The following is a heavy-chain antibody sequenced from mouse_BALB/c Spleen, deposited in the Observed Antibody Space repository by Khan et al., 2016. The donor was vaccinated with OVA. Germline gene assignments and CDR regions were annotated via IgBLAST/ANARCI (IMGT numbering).Heavy chain of an antibody. Sequence: QIQLVQSGPELKKPGETVRISCKASGYTFTTAGIQWVQKMPGKGLKWIGWINTHSGVPKYAEDFKGRFAFSLEISVNTAYLQITNLKNEDTATYCGARGGAADCRNDGDAMDYWGQGTSVTVSS. CDR2: INTHSGVP. V-gene: IGHV9-4*02. J-gene: IGHJ4*01. CDR1: GYTFTTAG. CDR3: ARGGAADCRNDGDAMDY. D-gene: IGHD2-3*01.